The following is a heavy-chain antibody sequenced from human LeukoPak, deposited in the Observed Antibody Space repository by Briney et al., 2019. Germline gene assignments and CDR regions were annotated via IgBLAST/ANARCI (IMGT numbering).Heavy chain of an antibody. V-gene: IGHV3-48*02. Sequence: GSLTLSCAASGFTFRSYRMNWLRQAPGKGLEWVSYISGSGSTIYYGASVKGRFTISRDNAKNSLYLQMYSLRDEDTAVYYGARDRTVRGVISVDYWGQGTLVTVSS. D-gene: IGHD3-10*01. CDR3: ARDRTVRGVISVDY. J-gene: IGHJ4*02. CDR1: GFTFRSYR. CDR2: ISGSGSTI.